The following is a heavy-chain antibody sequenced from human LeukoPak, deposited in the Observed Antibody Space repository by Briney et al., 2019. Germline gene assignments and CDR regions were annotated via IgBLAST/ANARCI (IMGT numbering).Heavy chain of an antibody. J-gene: IGHJ4*02. Sequence: GSLRLSCAASGFTFSASAMHWVRQASGKGLEWVGRIRSKANSYATAYAASVNGRFTISRDDSRNTAYLQMNSLKTEDTAMYYCLSGSSSGWGFDYWGQGTLVTVSS. CDR3: LSGSSSGWGFDY. V-gene: IGHV3-73*01. CDR2: IRSKANSYAT. CDR1: GFTFSASA. D-gene: IGHD6-19*01.